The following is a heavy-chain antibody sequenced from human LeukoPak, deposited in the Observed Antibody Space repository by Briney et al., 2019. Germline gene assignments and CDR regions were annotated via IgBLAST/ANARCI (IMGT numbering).Heavy chain of an antibody. CDR3: ARVTYCSSTSCYRAVDY. J-gene: IGHJ4*02. V-gene: IGHV4-59*01. CDR1: GGSISGYY. Sequence: PSETLSLTCTVSGGSISGYYWTWIRQPPGKGLEWIGYIYYSGNTNCNPSLKSRVTISVDTSKNQFSPKLSSVTAADTAVYYCARVTYCSSTSCYRAVDYWGQGTLVTVSS. CDR2: IYYSGNT. D-gene: IGHD2-2*02.